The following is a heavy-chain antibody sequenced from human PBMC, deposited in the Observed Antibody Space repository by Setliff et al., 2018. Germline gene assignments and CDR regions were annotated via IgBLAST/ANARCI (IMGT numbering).Heavy chain of an antibody. J-gene: IGHJ5*02. CDR2: IYVSTGST. V-gene: IGHV4-61*02. Sequence: PSETLSLTCTVSGDSISSGIYHWSWIRQSAGKGLEWIGRIYVSTGSTNYSPSLKSRVSISVDRSKNQFSLNLTSVTAADTDVYYCARAGFELGQYNWFDPWGQGTLVTVSS. CDR3: ARAGFELGQYNWFDP. CDR1: GDSISSGIYH. D-gene: IGHD3-10*01.